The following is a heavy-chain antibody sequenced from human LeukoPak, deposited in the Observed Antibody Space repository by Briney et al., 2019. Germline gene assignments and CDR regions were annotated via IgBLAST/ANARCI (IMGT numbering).Heavy chain of an antibody. J-gene: IGHJ4*02. D-gene: IGHD5-18*01. CDR1: GFPFETNA. V-gene: IGHV3-23*01. CDR2: IGNTET. Sequence: PGGSLRLSCATSGFPFETNAMSWVRQAPGKGLEWVATIGNTETFYADSVTGRFTISRDNSKNTVNLQMNRLRVEDTAIYYCAKDWIQFNRVFDCFDSWGQGTQVTVSS. CDR3: AKDWIQFNRVFDCFDS.